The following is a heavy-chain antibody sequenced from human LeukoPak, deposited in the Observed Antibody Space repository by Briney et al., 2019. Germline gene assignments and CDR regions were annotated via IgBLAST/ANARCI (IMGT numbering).Heavy chain of an antibody. J-gene: IGHJ4*02. CDR3: ARSPPYSSSLPDY. V-gene: IGHV3-21*01. CDR2: ISSSSSYI. CDR1: GFTFSSYW. D-gene: IGHD6-13*01. Sequence: PGGSLRLSCAASGFTFSSYWMSWVRQAPGKGLEWVSSISSSSSYIYYADSVKGRFTISRDNAKNSLYLQMNSLRAEDTAVYYCARSPPYSSSLPDYWGQGTLVTVSS.